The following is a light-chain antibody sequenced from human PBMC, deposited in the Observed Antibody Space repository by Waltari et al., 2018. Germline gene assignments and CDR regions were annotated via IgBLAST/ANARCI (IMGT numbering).Light chain of an antibody. CDR3: QQSSSDPLT. J-gene: IGKJ1*01. V-gene: IGKV1-39*01. Sequence: DIQMTQSPSSLSASVGDRVTITCRASQYSSSYLNWYQQKPGKAPKLLMYAASSLQSGVPSRFSGSGSGTDFTLTISSLQPEDFATYYCQQSSSDPLTFGQGTKVEIK. CDR2: AAS. CDR1: QYSSSY.